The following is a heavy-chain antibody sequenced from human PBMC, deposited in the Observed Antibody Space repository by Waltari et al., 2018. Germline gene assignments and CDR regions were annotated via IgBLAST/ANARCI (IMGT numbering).Heavy chain of an antibody. D-gene: IGHD1-26*01. V-gene: IGHV3-33*01. CDR1: GFTFSSYG. Sequence: QVQLVESGGGVVQPGRSLRLSCAASGFTFSSYGMHWVRQAPGKGLEWVAGIWYDGSNKYDADSVKGRFTISRDNSKNTLYLQMNSLRAEDTAVYYCARDSIVGATEGYFDYWGQGTLVTVSS. J-gene: IGHJ4*02. CDR2: IWYDGSNK. CDR3: ARDSIVGATEGYFDY.